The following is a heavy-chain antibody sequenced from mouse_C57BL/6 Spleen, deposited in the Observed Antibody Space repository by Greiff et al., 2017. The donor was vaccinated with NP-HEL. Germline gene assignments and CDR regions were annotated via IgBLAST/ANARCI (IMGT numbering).Heavy chain of an antibody. D-gene: IGHD2-10*02. CDR3: ARRYGDYFDY. CDR2: ISSGGSYT. Sequence: EVKLMESGGDLVKPGGSLKLSCAASGFTFSSYGMSWVRQTPDKRLEWVATISSGGSYTYYPDSVKGRFTISRDNAKNTLYLQMSSLKSEDTAVYYCARRYGDYFDYWGQGTTLTVSS. J-gene: IGHJ2*01. V-gene: IGHV5-6*02. CDR1: GFTFSSYG.